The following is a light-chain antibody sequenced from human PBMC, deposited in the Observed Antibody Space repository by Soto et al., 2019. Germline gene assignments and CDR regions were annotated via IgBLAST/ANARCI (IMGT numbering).Light chain of an antibody. V-gene: IGKV3-20*01. CDR1: QSVRDNY. J-gene: IGKJ2*01. CDR2: GAS. CDR3: QQYGASPYT. Sequence: DIVLTQSPGTLSLSPGEGATLTCRASQSVRDNYVAWYQQKPGQAPRLLLYGASSRATGIPDRISGSGSGADFTLSISRLEPEDFAVYYCQQYGASPYTFGQGTKVDI.